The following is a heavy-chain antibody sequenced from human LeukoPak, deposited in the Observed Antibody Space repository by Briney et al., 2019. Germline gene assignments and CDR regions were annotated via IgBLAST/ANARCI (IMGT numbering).Heavy chain of an antibody. Sequence: PGGSLRLSCAASGFTFKDYWMHWVRQAPGKGLVWVARIISDGSSASYADSVKGRFTISRDNSKNTLYLQMNSLRAEDTAIYYCARDRSVGTTTGLFDPWGQGALVTVSS. D-gene: IGHD1-26*01. CDR2: IISDGSSA. CDR3: ARDRSVGTTTGLFDP. V-gene: IGHV3-74*01. CDR1: GFTFKDYW. J-gene: IGHJ5*02.